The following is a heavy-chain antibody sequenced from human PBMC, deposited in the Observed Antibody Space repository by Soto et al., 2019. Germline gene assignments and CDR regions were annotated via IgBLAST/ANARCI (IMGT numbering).Heavy chain of an antibody. CDR1: GYTFTGSY. CDR2: INPDSGGT. J-gene: IGHJ5*02. CDR3: AREGFCSGGSCYSPGNWFDP. D-gene: IGHD2-15*01. Sequence: GASVKVSCKASGYTFTGSYIHWVRQAPGQGLEWMGWINPDSGGTNYAQKFQAWVTMTRDTSISTAYMELSRLRSDDTAVYYCAREGFCSGGSCYSPGNWFDPWGQGTLVTVSS. V-gene: IGHV1-2*04.